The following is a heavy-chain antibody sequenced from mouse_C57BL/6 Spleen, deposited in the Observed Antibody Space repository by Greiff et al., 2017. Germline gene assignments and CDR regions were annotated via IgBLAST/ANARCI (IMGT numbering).Heavy chain of an antibody. CDR2: IRSKSNNYAT. Sequence: GGGLVQPKGSLKLSCAASGFSFNTYAMNWVRQAPGKGLEWVARIRSKSNNYATYYADSVKDRFTISRDDSESMLYLQMKNLKTEDTAMYYCVRHIFDYWGQGTTPTVSS. V-gene: IGHV10-1*01. CDR1: GFSFNTYA. CDR3: VRHIFDY. J-gene: IGHJ2*01.